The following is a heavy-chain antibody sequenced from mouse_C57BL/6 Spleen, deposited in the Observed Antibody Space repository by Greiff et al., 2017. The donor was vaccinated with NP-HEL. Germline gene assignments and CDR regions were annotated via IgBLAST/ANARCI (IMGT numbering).Heavy chain of an antibody. CDR3: AREKGDYARFDY. V-gene: IGHV1-26*01. Sequence: EVQLQQSGPELVKPGASVKISCKASGYTFTDYYMNWVKQSHGKSLEWIGDINPNNGGTSYNQKFKGKATLTVDKSSSTAYMELRSLTSEDSAVYYCAREKGDYARFDYWGQGTTLTVSS. D-gene: IGHD2-4*01. J-gene: IGHJ2*01. CDR2: INPNNGGT. CDR1: GYTFTDYY.